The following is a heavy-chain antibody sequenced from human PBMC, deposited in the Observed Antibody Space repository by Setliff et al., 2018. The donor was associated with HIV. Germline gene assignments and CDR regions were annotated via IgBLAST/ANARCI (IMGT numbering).Heavy chain of an antibody. J-gene: IGHJ3*02. CDR3: ARLGYSGSLVGAFDI. D-gene: IGHD1-26*01. CDR2: IFYTGTT. V-gene: IGHV4-39*07. CDR1: GGSIRPTNFF. Sequence: SETLSLTCIVSGGSIRPTNFFWGWVRQPPGKGLEWIGSIFYTGTTYYNPSLKSRVTISVDTSKNQFSLNLTSVTAADTAVYYCARLGYSGSLVGAFDIWGQGTMVTVSS.